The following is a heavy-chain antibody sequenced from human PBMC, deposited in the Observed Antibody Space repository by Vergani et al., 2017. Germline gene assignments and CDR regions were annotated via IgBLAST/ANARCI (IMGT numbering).Heavy chain of an antibody. CDR3: ATPRLRFSYYFYYVMDV. Sequence: VQLVQSGAEVKKPGASVKVSCTVSGYTLTELSMHWVRQAPGKGLEWMGGFDPEDGETIYAQKVQGRVTMTEDTSTDTAYMELSSLRSEDTAVYYCATPRLRFSYYFYYVMDVWGQGTTVTVSS. V-gene: IGHV1-24*01. CDR1: GYTLTELS. J-gene: IGHJ6*02. D-gene: IGHD5-12*01. CDR2: FDPEDGET.